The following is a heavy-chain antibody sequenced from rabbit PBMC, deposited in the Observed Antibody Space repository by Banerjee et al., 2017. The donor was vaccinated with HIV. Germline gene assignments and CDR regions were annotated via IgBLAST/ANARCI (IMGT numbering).Heavy chain of an antibody. Sequence: QEHLEESGGDLVKPEGSLTLTCTASGFSINSNYYMCWVRQAPGKGLEWIVCIYAGSSGSTYYASWAKGRFTISKTSSTTVTLQMTSLTAADTATYFCARWHYAGSSAYYIYDLAGYTPYYYGMDLWGPGTLVTVS. D-gene: IGHD1-1*01. J-gene: IGHJ6*01. V-gene: IGHV1S45*01. CDR3: ARWHYAGSSAYYIYDLAGYTPYYYGMDL. CDR1: GFSINSNYY. CDR2: IYAGSSGST.